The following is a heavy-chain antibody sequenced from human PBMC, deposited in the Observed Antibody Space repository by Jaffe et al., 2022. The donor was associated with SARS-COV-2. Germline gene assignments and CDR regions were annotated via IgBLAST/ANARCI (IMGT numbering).Heavy chain of an antibody. CDR2: IKQDGSDK. V-gene: IGHV3-7*03. CDR3: ARGWLNYDFWSGNNWFDS. Sequence: EVQLVESGGGLVQPGGSLRLSCAASGFTFSNYWVTWVRQAPGKGLEWVANIKQDGSDKYYVDSVKGRFTISRDNAKNSLYLQMNSLRAEDTAVYYCARGWLNYDFWSGNNWFDSWGQGTLVTVST. J-gene: IGHJ5*01. CDR1: GFTFSNYW. D-gene: IGHD3-3*01.